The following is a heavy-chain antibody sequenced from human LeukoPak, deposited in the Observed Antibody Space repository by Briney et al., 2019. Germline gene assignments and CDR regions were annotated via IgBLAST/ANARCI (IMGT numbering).Heavy chain of an antibody. CDR2: IYTSGST. Sequence: SETLSLTCTVSGGSISSGSYYWSWIRQPAGTGLEWIGRIYTSGSTNYNPSLKSRVTISVDTSKNQFSLKLSSVTAADTAVYYCASVVTGAIDYWGQGTLVTVSS. V-gene: IGHV4-61*02. J-gene: IGHJ4*02. D-gene: IGHD1/OR15-1a*01. CDR3: ASVVTGAIDY. CDR1: GGSISSGSYY.